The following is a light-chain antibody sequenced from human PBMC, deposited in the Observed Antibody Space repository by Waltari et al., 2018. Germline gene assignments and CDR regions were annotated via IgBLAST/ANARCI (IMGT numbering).Light chain of an antibody. J-gene: IGLJ2*01. CDR1: SSDVGGYNY. CDR3: SSYTSGNTVI. CDR2: DVS. V-gene: IGLV2-14*03. Sequence: QSALTQPASVSGSPGQSITISCIGTSSDVGGYNYVSWYQQHPGKAPKVMIYDVSNRPPGVSNRFSGSKSGNTASLTISGLQAEDEADYYCSSYTSGNTVIFGGGTKLPVL.